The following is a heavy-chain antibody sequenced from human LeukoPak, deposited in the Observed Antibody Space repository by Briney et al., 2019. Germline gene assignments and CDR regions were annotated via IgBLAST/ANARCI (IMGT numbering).Heavy chain of an antibody. V-gene: IGHV3-30-3*01. CDR3: ARDQTVGAQDY. Sequence: LGGSLRLSCAASGFTFSSYAMHWVRQAPGKGLEWVAVISYDGSNKYYADSVKGRFTISRDNSKNTLYLQMNSLRAEDTAVYYCARDQTVGAQDYWGQGTLVTVSS. D-gene: IGHD1-26*01. CDR1: GFTFSSYA. J-gene: IGHJ4*02. CDR2: ISYDGSNK.